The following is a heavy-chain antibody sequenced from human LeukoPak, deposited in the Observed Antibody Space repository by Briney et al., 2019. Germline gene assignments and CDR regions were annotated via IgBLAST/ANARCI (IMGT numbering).Heavy chain of an antibody. Sequence: GGSLRLSCAASGFTFSSYGMNWVRQAPGKGLEWVAVISYDGSNKYYADSVKGRFTISRDNSKNTLYLQMNSLRAEDTAVYYCAKEGFDSWGQGTLVTVSS. CDR1: GFTFSSYG. J-gene: IGHJ4*02. CDR2: ISYDGSNK. V-gene: IGHV3-30*18. CDR3: AKEGFDS.